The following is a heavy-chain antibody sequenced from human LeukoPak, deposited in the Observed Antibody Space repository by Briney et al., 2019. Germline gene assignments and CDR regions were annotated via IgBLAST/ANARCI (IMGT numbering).Heavy chain of an antibody. Sequence: PSETLSLTCTVSGGSISSYYWSWIRQPPGKGLEWIGCIYYSGSTNYNPSLKSRVTISVDTSKNQFSLKLSSVTAADTAVYYCASGSSTFLDYYGMDVWGQGTTVTVSS. V-gene: IGHV4-59*01. D-gene: IGHD2-2*01. CDR2: IYYSGST. J-gene: IGHJ6*02. CDR1: GGSISSYY. CDR3: ASGSSTFLDYYGMDV.